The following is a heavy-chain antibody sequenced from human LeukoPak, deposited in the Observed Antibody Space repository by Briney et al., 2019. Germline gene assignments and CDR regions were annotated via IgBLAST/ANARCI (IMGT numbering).Heavy chain of an antibody. D-gene: IGHD3-22*01. CDR1: GFTFSIYW. V-gene: IGHV3-49*04. Sequence: PGGSLRLSCAASGFTFSIYWMSWVRQAPGKGLEWVGFIRSKAYGGTTEYAASVKGRFTISRDDSESIAYLQMNSLKTEDTAVYYCTRCAYYYDSSGYYYGRPGGERYYFDYWGQGTLVTVSS. J-gene: IGHJ4*02. CDR2: IRSKAYGGTT. CDR3: TRCAYYYDSSGYYYGRPGGERYYFDY.